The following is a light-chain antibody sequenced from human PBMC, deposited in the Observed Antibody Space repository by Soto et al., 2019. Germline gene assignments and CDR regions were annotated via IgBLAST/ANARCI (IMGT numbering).Light chain of an antibody. V-gene: IGLV2-8*01. Sequence: QHVLTQPASASGSPGQTVTISCTGTKSDIGVYDFVSWYQHLPGKAPRLIIYEVFQRPSGVPDRFSGSKSGNTASLTVSGLQAADEADYFCKSYAGSNTYVFGSGTKVTVL. CDR2: EVF. J-gene: IGLJ1*01. CDR3: KSYAGSNTYV. CDR1: KSDIGVYDF.